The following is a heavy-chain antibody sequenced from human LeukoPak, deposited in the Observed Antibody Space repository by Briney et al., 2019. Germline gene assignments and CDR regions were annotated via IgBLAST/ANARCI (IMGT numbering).Heavy chain of an antibody. V-gene: IGHV5-51*01. CDR3: ARLGYYDSTPPRPGLDY. CDR1: GYSFTSYW. D-gene: IGHD3-22*01. J-gene: IGHJ4*02. Sequence: GESLQISCKGSGYSFTSYWIGWVRQMPGKGLEWMGIIYPGDSDTRYSPSFQGQVTISADKSISTAYLQWSSLKASDTAMYYCARLGYYDSTPPRPGLDYWGQGTLVTVSS. CDR2: IYPGDSDT.